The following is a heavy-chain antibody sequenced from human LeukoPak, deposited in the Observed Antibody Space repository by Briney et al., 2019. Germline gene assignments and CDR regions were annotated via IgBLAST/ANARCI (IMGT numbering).Heavy chain of an antibody. CDR1: GFTFSSYS. J-gene: IGHJ4*02. CDR2: ISSSSSYI. CDR3: ARGLTVVSPFDY. Sequence: AGGSLRLSCAASGFTFSSYSMNWVRQAPGKGLEWVSSISSSSSYIYYADSVKGRFTISRDNAKNSLYLQMNSLRAEDTAVYYCARGLTVVSPFDYWGQGTLVTVSS. D-gene: IGHD4-23*01. V-gene: IGHV3-21*01.